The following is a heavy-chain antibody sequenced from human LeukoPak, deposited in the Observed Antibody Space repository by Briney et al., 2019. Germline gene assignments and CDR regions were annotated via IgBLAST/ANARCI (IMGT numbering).Heavy chain of an antibody. CDR2: INPNTGGT. J-gene: IGHJ4*02. Sequence: ASVKVSCKASGYTFTGYYMHWVRQAPGQGLEWMGWINPNTGGTNYAQKFQGRVTMTRDTSISTAYMELSRLRSDDTAVYYCARGYDSSGWKGDYWGQGTLVTVSS. CDR1: GYTFTGYY. V-gene: IGHV1-2*02. CDR3: ARGYDSSGWKGDY. D-gene: IGHD3-22*01.